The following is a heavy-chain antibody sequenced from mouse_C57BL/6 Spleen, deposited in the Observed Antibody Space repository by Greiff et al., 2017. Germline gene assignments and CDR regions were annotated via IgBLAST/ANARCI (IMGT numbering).Heavy chain of an antibody. Sequence: QVQLQQSGAELVRPGTSVKVSCKASGYAFTNYLIEWVKQRPGQGLEWIGVINPGCGGPNYNETFKGKAPLTADKSSRTGYMQLSGLTAEDSAVYFCARYDYDSCDDWGQGTTLTVSS. J-gene: IGHJ2*01. CDR2: INPGCGGP. V-gene: IGHV1-54*01. D-gene: IGHD2-4*01. CDR3: ARYDYDSCDD. CDR1: GYAFTNYL.